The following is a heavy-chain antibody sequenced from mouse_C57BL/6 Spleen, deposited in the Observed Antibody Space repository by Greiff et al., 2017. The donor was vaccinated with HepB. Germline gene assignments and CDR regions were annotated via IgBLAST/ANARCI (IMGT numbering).Heavy chain of an antibody. Sequence: EVKLVESGGGLVKPGGSLKLSCAASGFTFSSYAMSWVRQTPEKRLEWVATISDGGSYTYYPDNVKGRFTISRDNAKNNLYLQMSHLKSEDTAMYYCARDNYYGPAEYFDVWGTGTTVTVSS. V-gene: IGHV5-4*01. J-gene: IGHJ1*03. D-gene: IGHD1-1*01. CDR2: ISDGGSYT. CDR3: ARDNYYGPAEYFDV. CDR1: GFTFSSYA.